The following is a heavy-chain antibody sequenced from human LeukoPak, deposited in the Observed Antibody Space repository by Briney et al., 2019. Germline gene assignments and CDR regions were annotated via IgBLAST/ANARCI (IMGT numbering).Heavy chain of an antibody. Sequence: SETLSLTCTVSGYSISSGYYWGWIRQPPGKGLEWIGSIYHSGSTYYNPSLKSRVTISVDTSKNQFSLKLSSVTAADTAVYYCARGYVSGFDYWGQGTLVTVSS. CDR2: IYHSGST. CDR3: ARGYVSGFDY. CDR1: GYSISSGYY. D-gene: IGHD3-16*01. J-gene: IGHJ4*02. V-gene: IGHV4-38-2*02.